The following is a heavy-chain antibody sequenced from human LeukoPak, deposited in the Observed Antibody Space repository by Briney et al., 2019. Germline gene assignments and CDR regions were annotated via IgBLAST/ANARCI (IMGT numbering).Heavy chain of an antibody. CDR2: IYYSGST. J-gene: IGHJ5*02. CDR1: AGSIISYY. D-gene: IGHD3-3*01. Sequence: SETLSLTCTVSAGSIISYYWSWIRQPPGKGLEGMGSIYYSGSTNYNPSLKSRVTISVDTSKNKFSLKLSSVTAADTGVYYCARASIYDFWSGYRWFDPWGQGTLVTVSS. V-gene: IGHV4-59*08. CDR3: ARASIYDFWSGYRWFDP.